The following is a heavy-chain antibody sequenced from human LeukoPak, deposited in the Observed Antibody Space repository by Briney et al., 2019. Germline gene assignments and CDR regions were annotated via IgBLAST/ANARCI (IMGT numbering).Heavy chain of an antibody. J-gene: IGHJ4*02. CDR3: AKVREPITMVRGVIITSPIKDQSAFDY. V-gene: IGHV3-30*02. CDR2: IRYDGSNK. CDR1: GFTFSSYG. Sequence: GGSLRLSCAASGFTFSSYGMHWVRQAPGKGLEWVAFIRYDGSNKYYADSVKGRFTISRDNSKNTLYLQMNSLRAEDTAVYYCAKVREPITMVRGVIITSPIKDQSAFDYWGQGTLVTVSS. D-gene: IGHD3-10*01.